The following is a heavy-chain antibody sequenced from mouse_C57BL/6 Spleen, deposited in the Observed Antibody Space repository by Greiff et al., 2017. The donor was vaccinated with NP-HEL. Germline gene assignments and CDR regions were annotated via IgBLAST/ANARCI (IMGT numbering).Heavy chain of an antibody. V-gene: IGHV1-15*01. Sequence: QVQLQQSGAELVRPGASVTLSCKASGYTFTDYEMHWVNQTPVHGLVWIGSIDPETGGTSYNQKFKGKFILTADKSSSTAYMELRSLTSEDSAVYYCARSGTTVVGYFDVWGTGTTVTVSS. CDR3: ARSGTTVVGYFDV. CDR1: GYTFTDYE. J-gene: IGHJ1*03. D-gene: IGHD1-1*01. CDR2: IDPETGGT.